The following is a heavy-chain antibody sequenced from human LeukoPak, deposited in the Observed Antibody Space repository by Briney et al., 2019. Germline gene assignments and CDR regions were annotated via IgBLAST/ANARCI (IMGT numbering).Heavy chain of an antibody. J-gene: IGHJ4*02. CDR1: GFTFSSYW. V-gene: IGHV3-74*01. CDR3: ARRSV. CDR2: IKTDGSST. Sequence: PGGSLRLSCAASGFTFSSYWMHWVRQAPGKGLVWVSRIKTDGSSTSYADSVKGRFTISRDNAKNMLYLQMNSLGAEDTAVYYCARRSVWGQGTLATVSS.